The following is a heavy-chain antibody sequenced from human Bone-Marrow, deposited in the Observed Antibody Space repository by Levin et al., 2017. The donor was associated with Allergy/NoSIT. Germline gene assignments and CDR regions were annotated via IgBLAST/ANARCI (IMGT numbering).Heavy chain of an antibody. V-gene: IGHV1-69*04. J-gene: IGHJ4*02. CDR2: IIPSVDLT. Sequence: ASVKVSCKASGGTFTSYHINWVRQAPGEGLEWMGRIIPSVDLTNYAEKFQGRVTITADKSTSTAYMELSSLRSEDTAIYYCAREVSTVTIDRFDSWGQGTLVTVSS. CDR3: AREVSTVTIDRFDS. CDR1: GGTFTSYH. D-gene: IGHD4-11*01.